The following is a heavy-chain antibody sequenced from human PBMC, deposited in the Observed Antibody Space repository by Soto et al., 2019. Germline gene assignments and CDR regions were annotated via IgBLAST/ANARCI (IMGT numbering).Heavy chain of an antibody. CDR1: GGSLSGSY. D-gene: IGHD2-15*01. Sequence: SETLSLTCAVYGGSLSGSYWSWIRQPPGTGLEWIGEIHHSGSTYYNPSLKSRVTLSVGTSKNQFSLKLNSVTAADTAVYYCASPGYCSDGTCYRDYWGQGTLVTVSS. CDR2: IHHSGST. V-gene: IGHV4-34*01. CDR3: ASPGYCSDGTCYRDY. J-gene: IGHJ4*02.